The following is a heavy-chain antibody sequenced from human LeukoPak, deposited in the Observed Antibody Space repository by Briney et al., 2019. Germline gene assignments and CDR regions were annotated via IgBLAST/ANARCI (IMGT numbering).Heavy chain of an antibody. CDR1: GGSISSYY. CDR3: ATGNKWLLLSYFDY. D-gene: IGHD3-22*01. V-gene: IGHV4-4*07. Sequence: SETLSLTCTVSGGSISSYYWSWIRQPAGKGLEWIGRIYTSGSTNYNPSLKSRVTMSVDTSKNQFSLKLSSVTAADTAVYYCATGNKWLLLSYFDYWGQGTLVAVSS. J-gene: IGHJ4*02. CDR2: IYTSGST.